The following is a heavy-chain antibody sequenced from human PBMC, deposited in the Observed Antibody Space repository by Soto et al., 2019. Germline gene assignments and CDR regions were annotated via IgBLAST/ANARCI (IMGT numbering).Heavy chain of an antibody. CDR2: MNPNSGNT. CDR3: ATSNLPDTMVRDY. V-gene: IGHV1-8*01. J-gene: IGHJ4*02. CDR1: GYTFTSYD. Sequence: ASVKVSCKASGYTFTSYDINWVRQATGQGLEWMGWMNPNSGNTGYAQKFQGRVTMTRNTSISTAYMELSSLRSEDTAVYYCATSNLPDTMVRDYWGQGTLVTVSP. D-gene: IGHD3-10*01.